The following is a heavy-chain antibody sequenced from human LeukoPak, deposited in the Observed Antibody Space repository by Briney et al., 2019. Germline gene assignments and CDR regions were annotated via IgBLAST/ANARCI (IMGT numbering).Heavy chain of an antibody. CDR1: GYTFTAYY. CDR3: AREPLTQTPSYYMDV. J-gene: IGHJ6*03. V-gene: IGHV1-2*02. Sequence: ASVKVSCKASGYTFTAYYMHWVRQAPGQGLEWMGWINPNSGDTKIAQKFQGRVTMTRDTSISTAYMELSRLRSDDTAVCYCAREPLTQTPSYYMDVWGKGTTVTVSS. CDR2: INPNSGDT. D-gene: IGHD2-21*02.